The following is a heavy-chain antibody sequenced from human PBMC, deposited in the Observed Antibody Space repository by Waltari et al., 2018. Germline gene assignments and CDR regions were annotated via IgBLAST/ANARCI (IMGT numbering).Heavy chain of an antibody. Sequence: EVQLVQSGGGLVQPGGSLRLSCAASEFIFSNYEMHWIRQAPGKGLELVSYISSLGTTIYYADSVKGRFTISRDNAKKSLYLQMKGLRAEDTAVYYCARERNTFIPFDYWGQGALVTVSS. J-gene: IGHJ4*02. V-gene: IGHV3-48*03. CDR3: ARERNTFIPFDY. CDR2: ISSLGTTI. CDR1: EFIFSNYE. D-gene: IGHD2-21*01.